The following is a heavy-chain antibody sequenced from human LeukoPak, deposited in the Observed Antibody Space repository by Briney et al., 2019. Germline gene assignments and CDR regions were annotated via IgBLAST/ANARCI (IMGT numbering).Heavy chain of an antibody. Sequence: PGRSLRLSCEASGFIFSNYWMSWVRQAPGKGLEWVANIKYDGSETYYVDSVKGRFTISRDNAKKMLYLQMNGLRVDDTAVYYCTRAPYHGDYVSWAWGQGTLVTVSS. CDR1: GFIFSNYW. V-gene: IGHV3-7*01. J-gene: IGHJ4*02. CDR2: IKYDGSET. CDR3: TRAPYHGDYVSWA. D-gene: IGHD4-17*01.